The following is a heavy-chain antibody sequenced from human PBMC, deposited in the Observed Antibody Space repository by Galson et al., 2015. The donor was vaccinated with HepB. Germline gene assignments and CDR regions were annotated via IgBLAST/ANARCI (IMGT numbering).Heavy chain of an antibody. Sequence: SETLSLTCTVSGGSISSYYWSWIRQPPGKGLEWIGYIYYSGSTNYNPSLKSRVTISVDTSKNQFSLKLSSVTAADTAMYYCARLAYCGGDCYRSVRGYFQHWGQGTLVIVSS. CDR3: ARLAYCGGDCYRSVRGYFQH. D-gene: IGHD2-21*02. V-gene: IGHV4-59*01. CDR1: GGSISSYY. CDR2: IYYSGST. J-gene: IGHJ1*01.